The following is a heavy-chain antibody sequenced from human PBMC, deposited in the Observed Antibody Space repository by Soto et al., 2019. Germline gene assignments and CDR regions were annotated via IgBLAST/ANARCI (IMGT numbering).Heavy chain of an antibody. Sequence: QVQLVESGGGVVQPGRSLRLSCAASGFTFSSYGMHWVRQAPGKGLEWVAVISYDGSNKYYADSVKGRFTISRDNSKNTLYLQMNSLRAEDTAVYYCAKDPYYYDSSGYDYFDYWGQVTLVTVSS. CDR3: AKDPYYYDSSGYDYFDY. CDR2: ISYDGSNK. V-gene: IGHV3-30*18. J-gene: IGHJ4*02. D-gene: IGHD3-22*01. CDR1: GFTFSSYG.